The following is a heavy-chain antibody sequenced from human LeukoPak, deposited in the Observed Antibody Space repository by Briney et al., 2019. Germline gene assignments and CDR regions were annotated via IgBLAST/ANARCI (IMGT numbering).Heavy chain of an antibody. CDR1: GYTFTGYY. Sequence: ASVKVSCKASGYTFTGYYMHWVRQHPGQELEWMGWINPNSGGTNYAQKFQGRVTMTRDTSISAAYMELSRLRSDDTAVYYCARDLGYCSSTSCYNWFDPWGQGTLVTVSS. J-gene: IGHJ5*02. V-gene: IGHV1-2*02. CDR2: INPNSGGT. D-gene: IGHD2-2*01. CDR3: ARDLGYCSSTSCYNWFDP.